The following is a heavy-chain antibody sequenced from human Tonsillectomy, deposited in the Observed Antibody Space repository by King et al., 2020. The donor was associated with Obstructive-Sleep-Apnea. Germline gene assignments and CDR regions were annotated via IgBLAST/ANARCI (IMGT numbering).Heavy chain of an antibody. D-gene: IGHD2-2*01. V-gene: IGHV2-26*01. CDR1: GFSLSNAGMA. J-gene: IGHJ4*02. Sequence: TLKESGPVLVKPTETLTLTCTVSGFSLSNAGMAVSWIRQPPAKALEWLAHIFSIDEKYYSTSLKGRLTISNDTSKSQVVLIITNMDPVDTATYYCARIKYCSSTSCLNYDYWGQGTLVTVSS. CDR3: ARIKYCSSTSCLNYDY. CDR2: IFSIDEK.